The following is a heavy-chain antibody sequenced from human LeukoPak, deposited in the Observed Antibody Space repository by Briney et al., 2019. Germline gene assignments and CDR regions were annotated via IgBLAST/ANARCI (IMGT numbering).Heavy chain of an antibody. V-gene: IGHV3-23*05. D-gene: IGHD3-16*01. Sequence: GGSLRLSCVGSGFSFSRHAMNWVRQAPVKAPEWVSSIFDSGAPSYYADSVKGRFTISRDNSGNTFYLQMENLRAEDSATYFCTKAVGGGRDAYDVWGLGTRVIVSS. CDR1: GFSFSRHA. CDR3: TKAVGGGRDAYDV. J-gene: IGHJ3*01. CDR2: IFDSGAPS.